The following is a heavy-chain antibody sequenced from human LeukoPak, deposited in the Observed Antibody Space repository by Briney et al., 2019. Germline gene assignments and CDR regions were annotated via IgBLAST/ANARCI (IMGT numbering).Heavy chain of an antibody. D-gene: IGHD1-14*01. J-gene: IGHJ6*01. CDR1: GFTFSSYG. V-gene: IGHV3-33*01. CDR3: ARDMRPEVPASSGYYYGMDV. CDR2: IWYDGSNK. Sequence: PGRSLRLSCAASGFTFSSYGMHWVRQAPGKGLEWVAVIWYDGSNKYYADSVKGRFTISRDNSKNTLYLQMNSLRVEDTAVYYCARDMRPEVPASSGYYYGMDVWGQGTTVTVSS.